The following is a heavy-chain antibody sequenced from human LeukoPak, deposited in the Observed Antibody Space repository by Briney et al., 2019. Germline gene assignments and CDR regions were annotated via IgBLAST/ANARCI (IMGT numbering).Heavy chain of an antibody. CDR3: ARENIVVVPAAPSYGMDV. Sequence: GGSLRLSCAASGFTFSSYSMNWVRQAPGKGLEWVSYISSSSSTIYYADSVKGRFTISRDNAKNSLYLQMNSLRAEDTAVYYCARENIVVVPAAPSYGMDVWGQGTTVTVSS. CDR1: GFTFSSYS. CDR2: ISSSSSTI. D-gene: IGHD2-2*01. J-gene: IGHJ6*02. V-gene: IGHV3-48*04.